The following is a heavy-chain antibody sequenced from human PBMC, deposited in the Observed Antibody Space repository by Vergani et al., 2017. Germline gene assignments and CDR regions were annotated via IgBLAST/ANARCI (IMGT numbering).Heavy chain of an antibody. CDR2: IYHSGSS. Sequence: QVQLQESGPGLVKPSETLSLTCTVSGYSISIAYFWGWIRQPPGKGLEWIGSIYHSGSSFYTPSLKSRVNISLDKSKNHFSLSLSSVTAADTAVYYCVRRNNVVRETDYFDYWGQGILVTVSS. CDR3: VRRNNVVRETDYFDY. D-gene: IGHD3-10*01. CDR1: GYSISIAYF. J-gene: IGHJ4*02. V-gene: IGHV4-38-2*02.